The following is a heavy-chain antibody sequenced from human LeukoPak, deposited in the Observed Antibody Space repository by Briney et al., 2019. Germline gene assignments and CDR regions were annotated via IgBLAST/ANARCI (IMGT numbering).Heavy chain of an antibody. CDR3: TTWNYDILTGYSI. D-gene: IGHD3-9*01. CDR1: GFSFKNVW. J-gene: IGHJ4*02. CDR2: IKSKTHGGTT. Sequence: PGGSLRLSCAASGFSFKNVWMSWVRQAPGKGLEWVGRIKSKTHGGTTDYAAAVKGRFTISRDDSKSTLYLQVNSLKTEDTALYYCTTWNYDILTGYSIWGQGTLVTVSS. V-gene: IGHV3-15*01.